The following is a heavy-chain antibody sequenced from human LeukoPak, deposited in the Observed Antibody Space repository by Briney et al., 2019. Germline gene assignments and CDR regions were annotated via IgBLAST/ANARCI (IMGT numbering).Heavy chain of an antibody. J-gene: IGHJ6*03. D-gene: IGHD3-16*01. CDR3: AKGVDASGIYYYFYMDV. CDR2: ISGGGGGR. Sequence: PGGSLRLSCAASGFTFSSYAMSWVRQAPGKGLGWVSGISGGGGGRYYADSVKGRFSISRDNSKNTLYLQMNNLRAEDTAVYYCAKGVDASGIYYYFYMDVWGKGTTVTVSS. CDR1: GFTFSSYA. V-gene: IGHV3-23*01.